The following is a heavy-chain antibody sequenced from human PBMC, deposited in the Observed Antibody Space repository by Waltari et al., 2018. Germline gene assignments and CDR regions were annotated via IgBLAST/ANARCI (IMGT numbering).Heavy chain of an antibody. CDR2: INPITVGT. CDR1: GYTFTGYY. Sequence: QVQLVQSGAEVKKPGASVKVSCKASGYTFTGYYMHWVRQAPGQGLEWMECINPITVGTNYAPQFQGRVTMTRDTSISTAYMELRRLGSDDTAVHYCARVGDLYYYDSSFDYWGQGTLVTVSS. D-gene: IGHD3-22*01. V-gene: IGHV1-2*02. CDR3: ARVGDLYYYDSSFDY. J-gene: IGHJ4*02.